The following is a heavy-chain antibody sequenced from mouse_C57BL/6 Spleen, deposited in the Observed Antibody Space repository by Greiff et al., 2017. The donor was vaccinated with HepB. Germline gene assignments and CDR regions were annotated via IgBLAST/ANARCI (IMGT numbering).Heavy chain of an antibody. CDR1: GFTFSSYG. D-gene: IGHD2-5*01. CDR2: ISSGGSYT. Sequence: EVHLVESGGDLVKPGGSLKLSCAASGFTFSSYGMSWVRQTPDKRLEWVATISSGGSYTYYPDSVKGRFTISRDNAKNTLYLQMSSLKSEDTAMYYCARHHYSNYDWYFDVWGTGTTVTVSS. V-gene: IGHV5-6*01. J-gene: IGHJ1*03. CDR3: ARHHYSNYDWYFDV.